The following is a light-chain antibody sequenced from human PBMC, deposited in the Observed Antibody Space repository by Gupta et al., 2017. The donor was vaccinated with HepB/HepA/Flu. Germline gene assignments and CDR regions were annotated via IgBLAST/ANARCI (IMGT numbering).Light chain of an antibody. CDR3: QQHGTSPET. Sequence: DIVLTQSPGTLSLSPGERATLSCRASQSVNNNYLDWYQQKPGQAPRLLIYDTSSRAAGIPDRFSGSGSGTDFTLTISRLEPEDFAVYYCQQHGTSPETFGQGTKVEIK. CDR2: DTS. J-gene: IGKJ1*01. CDR1: QSVNNNY. V-gene: IGKV3-20*01.